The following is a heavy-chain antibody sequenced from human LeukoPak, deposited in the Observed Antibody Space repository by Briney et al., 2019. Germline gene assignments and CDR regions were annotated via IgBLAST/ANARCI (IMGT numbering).Heavy chain of an antibody. D-gene: IGHD2-21*01. CDR1: GYTFTSYY. CDR2: INPSGGST. V-gene: IGHV1-46*01. J-gene: IGHJ6*02. CDR3: ARETFPNYYYYGMDV. Sequence: ASVKVSCKASGYTFTSYYMHWVRQAPGQGLEWMGIINPSGGSTSYAQKFQGRVTMTRDTSTSTVYMELCSLRSEDTAVYYCARETFPNYYYYGMDVWGQGTTVTVSS.